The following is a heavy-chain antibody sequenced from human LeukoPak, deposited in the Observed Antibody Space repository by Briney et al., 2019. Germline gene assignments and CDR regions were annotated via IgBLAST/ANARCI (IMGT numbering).Heavy chain of an antibody. V-gene: IGHV4-39*07. Sequence: SETLSLTCSVSDGSISSSSYSWVWIRQPPGTGLEWIGSVYYSGSTYYNPSLKSRVSISLDTSKNQFSLKLSSVTAADTAVYYCAREGGLQHHFDYWGQGTLVTVSS. J-gene: IGHJ4*02. CDR3: AREGGLQHHFDY. CDR1: DGSISSSSYS. D-gene: IGHD4-11*01. CDR2: VYYSGST.